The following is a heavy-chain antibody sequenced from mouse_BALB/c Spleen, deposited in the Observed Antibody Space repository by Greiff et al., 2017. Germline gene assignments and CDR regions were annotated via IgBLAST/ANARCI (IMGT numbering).Heavy chain of an antibody. J-gene: IGHJ4*01. CDR3: TRNYGYYYAMDY. V-gene: IGHV1-5*01. CDR2: IYPGNSET. Sequence: VQLQQSGTVLARPGASVKMSCKASGYTFTSYWMHWVKQRPGQGLEWIGAIYPGNSETSYNQKFKGKAKLTAVTSTSTAYMELSSLTNEDSAVDYCTRNYGYYYAMDYWGQGTSVTVSS. CDR1: GYTFTSYW. D-gene: IGHD1-2*01.